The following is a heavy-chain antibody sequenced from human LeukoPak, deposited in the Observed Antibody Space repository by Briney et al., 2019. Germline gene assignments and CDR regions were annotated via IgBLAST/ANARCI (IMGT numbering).Heavy chain of an antibody. D-gene: IGHD2-15*01. Sequence: SVKVSCKASGYTFTSYYMHWVRQAPGQGLEWMGIINPSGGSTSYAQKFQGRVTMTRDTSTSTVYMELSSLRSEDTAVYYCARLGRYCSGGSCRRPDAFDIWGQGTMVTVSS. CDR1: GYTFTSYY. J-gene: IGHJ3*02. V-gene: IGHV1-46*01. CDR3: ARLGRYCSGGSCRRPDAFDI. CDR2: INPSGGST.